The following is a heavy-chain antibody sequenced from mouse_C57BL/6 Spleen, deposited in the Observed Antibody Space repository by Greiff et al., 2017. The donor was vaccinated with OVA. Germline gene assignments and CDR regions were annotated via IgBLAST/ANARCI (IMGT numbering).Heavy chain of an antibody. J-gene: IGHJ2*01. D-gene: IGHD1-1*01. Sequence: VQLQQPGAELVKPGASVKLSCKASGYTFTSYWMHWVKQRPGQGLEWIGMIHPNSGSTNYNEKFKSKATLTVDKSSSTAYMQLNSLTSEDSAVYYCASDRGTTVVAPFDYWGQGTTLTVSS. CDR3: ASDRGTTVVAPFDY. CDR1: GYTFTSYW. V-gene: IGHV1-64*01. CDR2: IHPNSGST.